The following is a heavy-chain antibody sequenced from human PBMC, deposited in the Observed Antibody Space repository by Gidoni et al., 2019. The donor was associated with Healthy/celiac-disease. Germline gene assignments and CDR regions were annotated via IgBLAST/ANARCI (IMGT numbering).Heavy chain of an antibody. J-gene: IGHJ4*02. CDR3: ARSNKYCSGRGSEAFFVCYFDY. D-gene: IGHD2-15*01. CDR1: GGTFGSYA. CDR2: IIPIFGTA. Sequence: EQLVQSGAEVKKPGSSVKVSCKASGGTFGSYAISWVRPAPGQGLEWMGGIIPIFGTANYAQKFQGRVTITADESTSTAYMELSSLRSEDTAVYYLARSNKYCSGRGSEAFFVCYFDYWGQGTLVTVSS. V-gene: IGHV1-69*01.